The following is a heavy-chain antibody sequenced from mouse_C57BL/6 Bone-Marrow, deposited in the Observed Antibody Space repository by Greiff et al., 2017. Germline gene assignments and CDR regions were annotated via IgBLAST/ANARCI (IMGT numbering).Heavy chain of an antibody. D-gene: IGHD2-4*01. Sequence: EVKLLESGGGLVQPGGSLKLSCAASGFTFSDYYMYWVRQTPEKRLEWVAYISNGGGSTYYPDTVKGRFTISRDNAKNTLYLQISLLKSEDTAMYYGARHSPTPDWYAMDYWGQGTSVTVSS. V-gene: IGHV5-12*01. J-gene: IGHJ4*01. CDR3: ARHSPTPDWYAMDY. CDR1: GFTFSDYY. CDR2: ISNGGGST.